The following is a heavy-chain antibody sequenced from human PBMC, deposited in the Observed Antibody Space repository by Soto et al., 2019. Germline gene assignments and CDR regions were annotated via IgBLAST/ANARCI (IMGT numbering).Heavy chain of an antibody. J-gene: IGHJ4*02. V-gene: IGHV5-51*01. CDR1: GNMFSNYW. Sequence: SXDSLKISWKCSGNMFSNYWIGLVRQMPGKGLEWMGIIYPGDSDTRYSPSFQGQVTITVDKSINTAYLQWSRLKASDTAIYYCARQSLWATSGYYYFENWGQGTLVTVSS. D-gene: IGHD3-22*01. CDR2: IYPGDSDT. CDR3: ARQSLWATSGYYYFEN.